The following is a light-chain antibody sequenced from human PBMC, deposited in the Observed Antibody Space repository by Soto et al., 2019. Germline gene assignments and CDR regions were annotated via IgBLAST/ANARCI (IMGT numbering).Light chain of an antibody. CDR2: EGT. J-gene: IGLJ3*02. Sequence: QSVLTQPASVSGSPGQSITISCTGTSSDVGGYNFVSWYHQHPGKAPKLIIYEGTKRPSGVSNRFFGSKSGNTASLTISGLQAEDEADYYCCSFAGDTTWVFGGGTKLTVL. V-gene: IGLV2-23*01. CDR1: SSDVGGYNF. CDR3: CSFAGDTTWV.